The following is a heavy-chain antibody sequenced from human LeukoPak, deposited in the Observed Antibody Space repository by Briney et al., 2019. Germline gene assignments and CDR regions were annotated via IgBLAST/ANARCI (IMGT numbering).Heavy chain of an antibody. V-gene: IGHV4-34*01. J-gene: IGHJ4*02. CDR3: ARDPGIAAADAVSY. CDR1: GGSFSEYY. D-gene: IGHD6-25*01. CDR2: INHSGST. Sequence: SETLSLTCAVYGGSFSEYYWSWIRQPPGKGLEWIGEINHSGSTNYNPPLKSRVTISVDTSKKQFSLKLSSVTAADTAVYYCARDPGIAAADAVSYWGQGTLVTVSS.